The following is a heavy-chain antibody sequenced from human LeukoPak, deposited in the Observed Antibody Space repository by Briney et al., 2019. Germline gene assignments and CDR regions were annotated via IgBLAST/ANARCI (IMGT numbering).Heavy chain of an antibody. V-gene: IGHV3-48*01. CDR3: ARSGRYSGTGDY. J-gene: IGHJ4*02. D-gene: IGHD1-26*01. Sequence: GGSLRLSCAASGFTVSSNYMTWVRQAPGKGLEWASYISSSSDTIYYADSVKGRFTISRDNAKNSLYLQMNSLRAEDTAVYYCARSGRYSGTGDYWGQGTRVTVSS. CDR2: ISSSSDTI. CDR1: GFTVSSNY.